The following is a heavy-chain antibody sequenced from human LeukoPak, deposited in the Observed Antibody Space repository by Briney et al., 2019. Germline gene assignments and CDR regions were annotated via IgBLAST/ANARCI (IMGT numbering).Heavy chain of an antibody. CDR2: MNPNSGNT. CDR1: GYTFTSYD. Sequence: ASVKVSCKASGYTFTSYDINWVRQATGQGLEWMGWMNPNSGNTGYAQKFRGRVTMTRNTSISTAYMELSSLRSEDTAVYYCVYLERRGHSYYYYYMTSGAKGPRSPSP. J-gene: IGHJ6*03. D-gene: IGHD1-1*01. V-gene: IGHV1-8*01. CDR3: VYLERRGHSYYYYYMTS.